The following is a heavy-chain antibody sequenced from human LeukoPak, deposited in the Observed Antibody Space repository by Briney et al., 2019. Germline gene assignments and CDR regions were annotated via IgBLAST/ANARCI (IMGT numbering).Heavy chain of an antibody. CDR3: TSRYCTTTNCYSFDI. Sequence: NPGGSLRLSCAASGFTFSSYAMSWVRQAPGKGLEWVSSISSSSVHIFYADSVKGRFSISRDNAKNSLYLQMNSLRVEDTAVYYCTSRYCTTTNCYSFDIWGQGTMVTVSS. D-gene: IGHD2-2*01. V-gene: IGHV3-21*01. CDR2: ISSSSVHI. CDR1: GFTFSSYA. J-gene: IGHJ3*02.